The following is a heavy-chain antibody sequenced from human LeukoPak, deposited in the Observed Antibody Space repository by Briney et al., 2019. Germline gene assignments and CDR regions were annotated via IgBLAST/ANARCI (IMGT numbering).Heavy chain of an antibody. CDR2: MNPNSGNT. V-gene: IGHV1-8*03. Sequence: GASVKVSCKASGYTFTSFDINWVRQATGQGLEWMGWMNPNSGNTGYAQKFQGRVTITRNTSISTAYMELSSLRSEDTAVYYCARAPRGDSSGLWGMDVWGQGATVTVSS. D-gene: IGHD3-22*01. CDR3: ARAPRGDSSGLWGMDV. CDR1: GYTFTSFD. J-gene: IGHJ6*02.